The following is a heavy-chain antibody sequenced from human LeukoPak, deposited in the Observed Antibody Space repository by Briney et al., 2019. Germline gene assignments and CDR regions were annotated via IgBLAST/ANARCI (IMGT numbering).Heavy chain of an antibody. CDR3: ARGAPSLSSTSWFDP. CDR2: MNPNSGNT. Sequence: ASVKVSCKASGYTFTSYDINWVRQATGQGLEWMGWMNPNSGNTGYAQKFQGRVTMTRNTSISTAYMELSSLRSDDTAVYYCARGAPSLSSTSWFDPWGQGTLVTVSS. D-gene: IGHD2-2*01. V-gene: IGHV1-8*01. J-gene: IGHJ5*02. CDR1: GYTFTSYD.